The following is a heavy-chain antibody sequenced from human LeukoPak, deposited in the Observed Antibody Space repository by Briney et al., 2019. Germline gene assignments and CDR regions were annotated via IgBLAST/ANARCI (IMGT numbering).Heavy chain of an antibody. V-gene: IGHV3-23*01. J-gene: IGHJ4*02. CDR2: ISGSGDTT. CDR1: GFTFSSYG. Sequence: PGGSLRLSCAASGFTFSSYGMSWVRQAPGKGLKWVSAISGSGDTTYYADSVKGRFTISRDNSKTTLYLQMTSLRAEDTAIYYCAKDQADCSRSSCYERGFDFWGRGTLVTVSS. CDR3: AKDQADCSRSSCYERGFDF. D-gene: IGHD2-2*01.